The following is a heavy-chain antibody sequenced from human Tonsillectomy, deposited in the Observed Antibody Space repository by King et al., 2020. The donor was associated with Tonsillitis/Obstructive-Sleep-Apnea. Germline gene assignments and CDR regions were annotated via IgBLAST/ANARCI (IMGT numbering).Heavy chain of an antibody. CDR3: ARVGTYESGSYAY. CDR2: INSDGRST. CDR1: GFTFSTYW. Sequence: VQLVESGGGLVQPGGSLRLSCAASGFTFSTYWMHWVRQVPGKGLVWVSRINSDGRSTSYADSVRGRFTISRDNAKNTLYLQMNSLRAEDTAVYYCARVGTYESGSYAYWGQGALVTVSS. J-gene: IGHJ4*02. V-gene: IGHV3-74*01. D-gene: IGHD3-10*01.